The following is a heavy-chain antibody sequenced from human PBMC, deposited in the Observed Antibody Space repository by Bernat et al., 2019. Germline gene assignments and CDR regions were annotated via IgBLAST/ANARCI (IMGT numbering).Heavy chain of an antibody. D-gene: IGHD1-1*01. V-gene: IGHV3-7*03. Sequence: EVQLVESGGGLVQPGGSLRLSCAASGLTFRNYWMSWVRQAPGKGLGWVANIKSEGTDKFYVDSVEGRFTISRDNARNSLFLQMTSLRAEDTAFYYCATIQDWKFEYWGPGTLVTVSS. J-gene: IGHJ4*02. CDR2: IKSEGTDK. CDR3: ATIQDWKFEY. CDR1: GLTFRNYW.